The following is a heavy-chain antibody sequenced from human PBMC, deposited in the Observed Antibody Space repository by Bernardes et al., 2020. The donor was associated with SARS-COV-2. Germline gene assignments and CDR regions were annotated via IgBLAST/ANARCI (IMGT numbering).Heavy chain of an antibody. Sequence: GSLRLSCAASGFSFISYWMSWVRQAPGKGLEWVANIKQDGSDKYYVDSVKGRVTISRDNAKNSLYLQMNSLRAEDTAVYYCARDRGDGSFDYWGQGTLVTVSS. CDR1: GFSFISYW. CDR3: ARDRGDGSFDY. CDR2: IKQDGSDK. J-gene: IGHJ4*02. V-gene: IGHV3-7*01. D-gene: IGHD3-10*01.